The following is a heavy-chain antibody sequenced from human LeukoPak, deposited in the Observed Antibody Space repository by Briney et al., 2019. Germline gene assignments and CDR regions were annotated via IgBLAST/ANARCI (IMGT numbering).Heavy chain of an antibody. V-gene: IGHV3-21*01. J-gene: IGHJ4*02. D-gene: IGHD4-11*01. CDR3: ARDPTVTTVTTRFDY. Sequence: SGGSLRLSCAASGFTFSSYSMNWVRQAPGKGLEWVSSISSSSYIYYADSVKGRFTISRDNAKNSLYLQMNSLRAEDTAVYYCARDPTVTTVTTRFDYWGQGTLVTVSS. CDR1: GFTFSSYS. CDR2: ISSSSYI.